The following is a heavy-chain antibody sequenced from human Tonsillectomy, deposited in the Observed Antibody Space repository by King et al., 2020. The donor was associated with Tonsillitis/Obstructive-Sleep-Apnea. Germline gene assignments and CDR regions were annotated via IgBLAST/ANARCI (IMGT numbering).Heavy chain of an antibody. J-gene: IGHJ1*01. CDR2: SRPYDGDT. Sequence: QLVQSGAEVKKPGASVKVSCKASGYAFTSYDITWVRQAPGQGLEWMGLSRPYDGDTNYAQKLQGRVTMTSDTSTTTAYMELRSLRSDDTAVYYCATDYYDSSGYYHGYFQRWGQGSLVTVSA. CDR1: GYAFTSYD. D-gene: IGHD3-22*01. V-gene: IGHV1-18*01. CDR3: ATDYYDSSGYYHGYFQR.